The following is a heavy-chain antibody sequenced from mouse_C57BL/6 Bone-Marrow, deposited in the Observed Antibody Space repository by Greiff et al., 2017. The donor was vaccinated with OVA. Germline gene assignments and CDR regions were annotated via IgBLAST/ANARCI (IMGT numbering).Heavy chain of an antibody. CDR3: TREYYFAT. V-gene: IGHV1-4*01. CDR2: INPTNDYT. Sequence: QVQLQQSGAELARPGASVKMSCKASGYTFTSYTIHWVKQRPGQGLEWIGYINPTNDYTNYNQKFKGKATLTADKSSTTAYMQLSSLTSEDSAVYSCTREYYFATWGQAPLSQSPQ. CDR1: GYTFTSYT. J-gene: IGHJ2*01.